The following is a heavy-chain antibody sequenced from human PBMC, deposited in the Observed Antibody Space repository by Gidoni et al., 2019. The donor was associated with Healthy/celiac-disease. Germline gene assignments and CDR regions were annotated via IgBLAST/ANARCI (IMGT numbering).Heavy chain of an antibody. Sequence: QVQLQQWGAGLLTPSETLSLTCPVSAASFSGYYWSWIRQPPGKGLEGIGEINHSGSTNYNPSLKSRVTISVDTSKNQFSLKLSSVTAADTAVYYCARKRRFSGYYYYGMDVWGQGTTVTVSS. CDR3: ARKRRFSGYYYYGMDV. J-gene: IGHJ6*02. CDR1: AASFSGYY. CDR2: INHSGST. V-gene: IGHV4-34*01. D-gene: IGHD3-3*01.